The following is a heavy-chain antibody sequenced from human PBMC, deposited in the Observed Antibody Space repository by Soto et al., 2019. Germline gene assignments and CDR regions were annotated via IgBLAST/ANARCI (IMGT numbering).Heavy chain of an antibody. CDR1: GYSLTTDY. D-gene: IGHD3-22*01. Sequence: ASVKVSCKASGYSLTTDYMHWVRQAPGQGLEWMAIMNPGGSSTSYPQKFQDRLTMTRDTSTSTVYMELRSLRSEDTAIYYCARDRSGFHWFDAWGQGTLVTVSS. CDR2: MNPGGSST. V-gene: IGHV1-46*01. J-gene: IGHJ5*02. CDR3: ARDRSGFHWFDA.